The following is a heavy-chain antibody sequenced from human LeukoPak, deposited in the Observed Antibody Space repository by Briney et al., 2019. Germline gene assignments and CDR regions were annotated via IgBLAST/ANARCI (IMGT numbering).Heavy chain of an antibody. Sequence: GGSLRLSCAASGFTFSNYWMSGVRQAPGKGLEWVAKIKQDGSEKYYVDSVRGRFTISRDNAKNSLYLQMNSLRAEDTAVYYCARDRYCISDSCYGGFGELFLYWGQGTLVTVSS. J-gene: IGHJ4*02. CDR1: GFTFSNYW. V-gene: IGHV3-7*03. CDR3: ARDRYCISDSCYGGFGELFLY. D-gene: IGHD3-10*01. CDR2: IKQDGSEK.